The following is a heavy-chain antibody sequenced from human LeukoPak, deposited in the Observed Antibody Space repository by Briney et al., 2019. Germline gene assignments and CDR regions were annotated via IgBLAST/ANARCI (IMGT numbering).Heavy chain of an antibody. V-gene: IGHV3-48*01. CDR2: ISSSSSTI. D-gene: IGHD3-22*01. J-gene: IGHJ4*02. CDR1: GFTFSSYS. Sequence: PGGSLRLSCAASGFTFSSYSMNWVRQAPGKGLEWVSYISSSSSTIYYADSVKGRFTISRDNAKNSLYLQMNSLRAEDTALYYCAKDTFADSSGYFDYWGQGTLVTVSS. CDR3: AKDTFADSSGYFDY.